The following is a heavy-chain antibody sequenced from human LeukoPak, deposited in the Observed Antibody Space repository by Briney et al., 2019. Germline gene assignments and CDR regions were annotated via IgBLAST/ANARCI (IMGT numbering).Heavy chain of an antibody. V-gene: IGHV4-61*01. CDR3: AAYYYDSSGYFRRFDY. J-gene: IGHJ4*02. D-gene: IGHD3-22*01. Sequence: SETLSLTCTVSGGSISSGSYYWSWIRQPPGKGLEWIGYIYYSGSTNYNPSLKSRVTISVDTSKNQFSLKLSSVTAADTAVYYCAAYYYDSSGYFRRFDYWGQGTLVTVSS. CDR1: GGSISSGSYY. CDR2: IYYSGST.